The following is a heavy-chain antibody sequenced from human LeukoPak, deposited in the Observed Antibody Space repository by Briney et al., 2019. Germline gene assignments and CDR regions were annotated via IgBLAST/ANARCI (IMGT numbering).Heavy chain of an antibody. CDR1: GFTFSSYW. D-gene: IGHD2-2*01. Sequence: GGSLRLSCAASGFTFSSYWMSWVRQAPGKGLEWVANIKQDGSEKYYVDSVKGRFTISRDNAKNSLYLQMSSLRAEDTAVYYCALDCSSPSCRAYWGQGTLVTVS. CDR2: IKQDGSEK. CDR3: ALDCSSPSCRAY. V-gene: IGHV3-7*01. J-gene: IGHJ4*02.